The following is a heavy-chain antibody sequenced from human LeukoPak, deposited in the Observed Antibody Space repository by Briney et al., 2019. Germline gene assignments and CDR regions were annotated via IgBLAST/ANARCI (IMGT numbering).Heavy chain of an antibody. J-gene: IGHJ4*02. CDR2: ISYDGSNK. CDR3: ARGYRWAAAGTFDY. V-gene: IGHV3-30-3*01. Sequence: PGGSLRLSCAASGVTFSSYAMHWVRQAPGKGLEWVAVISYDGSNKYYADSVKGRFTISRDNSKNTLYLQMNSLRAEDTAVYYCARGYRWAAAGTFDYWGQGTLVTVSS. CDR1: GVTFSSYA. D-gene: IGHD6-13*01.